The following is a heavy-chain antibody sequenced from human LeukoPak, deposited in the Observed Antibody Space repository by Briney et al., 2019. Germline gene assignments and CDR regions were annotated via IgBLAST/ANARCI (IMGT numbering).Heavy chain of an antibody. Sequence: PGGSLRLSCAASGFTFSSYSMNWVRQAPGKGLEWVSVIYTGGGRYYADSVRGRFTISRDNAKNTLYLQMNSLRAEDTAVYYCARDFMYNVNCAGCWGQGTLVTVSS. V-gene: IGHV3-66*01. CDR1: GFTFSSYS. D-gene: IGHD1-14*01. CDR3: ARDFMYNVNCAGC. CDR2: IYTGGGR. J-gene: IGHJ4*02.